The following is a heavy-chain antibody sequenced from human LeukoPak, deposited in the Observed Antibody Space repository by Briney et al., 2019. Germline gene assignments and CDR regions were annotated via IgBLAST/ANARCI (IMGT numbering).Heavy chain of an antibody. D-gene: IGHD3-22*01. J-gene: IGHJ6*02. CDR2: IIPIFGTA. CDR1: GGTFSSYA. CDR3: ARDPDYYDSSGYSRGYYYGMDV. Sequence: SVKVSCKASGGTFSSYAISWVRQAPGQGLEWMGGIIPIFGTANYAQKFQGRVTITADESTSTAYMELSSLRSGDTAVYYCARDPDYYDSSGYSRGYYYGMDVWGQGTTVTVSS. V-gene: IGHV1-69*13.